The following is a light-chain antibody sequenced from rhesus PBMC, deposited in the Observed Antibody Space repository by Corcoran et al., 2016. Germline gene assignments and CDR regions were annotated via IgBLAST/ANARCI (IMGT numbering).Light chain of an antibody. CDR3: QVWVSSTDHVL. CDR1: NIGSKY. Sequence: SYDLTQPPSVSVSPGQTARITCGGDNIGSKYVHLYQQKPPQAPVLVIYYDSERPSGIPERFSGSKSGNTATLTISGVGAGDEADSYCQVWVSSTDHVLFGGGSRLTVV. J-gene: IGLJ3*01. V-gene: IGLV3-36*02. CDR2: YDS.